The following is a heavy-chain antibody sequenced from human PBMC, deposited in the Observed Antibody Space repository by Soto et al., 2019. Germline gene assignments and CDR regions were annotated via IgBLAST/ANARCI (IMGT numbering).Heavy chain of an antibody. J-gene: IGHJ6*02. CDR3: ARPTRQWLGLRYYYGMDV. Sequence: TRSLNCAIKYGSFAGSYWRWLHAPQGKGLEWIGEINHSGSTNYNPSLKSRVTISVDTSKNQFSLKLSSVTAADTAVYYCARPTRQWLGLRYYYGMDVWGQGTTVT. V-gene: IGHV4-34*01. D-gene: IGHD6-19*01. CDR2: INHSGST. CDR1: YGSFAGSY.